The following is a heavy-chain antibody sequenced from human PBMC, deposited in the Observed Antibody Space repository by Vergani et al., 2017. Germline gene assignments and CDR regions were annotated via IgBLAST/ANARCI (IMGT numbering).Heavy chain of an antibody. CDR1: GATFRSNT. V-gene: IGHV1-69*02. Sequence: QVQLVQSGAEVKKPGSSVKVSCKASGATFRSNTISWVRQVPGQGLEWMGWISTSHGNTKYAQTFQGRVTLTTDTSTRTAYMELSSLRSEDTAVYYCASAEAGLDAFDIWGQGTMVTVSS. CDR3: ASAEAGLDAFDI. J-gene: IGHJ3*02. D-gene: IGHD6-19*01. CDR2: ISTSHGNT.